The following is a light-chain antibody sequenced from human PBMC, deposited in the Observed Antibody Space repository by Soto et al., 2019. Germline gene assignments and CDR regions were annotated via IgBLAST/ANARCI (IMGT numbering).Light chain of an antibody. V-gene: IGKV3-20*01. CDR2: DAS. Sequence: EIVLTQSPGTLSLSPGERATLSCRASQSVSSSSLSWYQQKRGQAPRLLIHDASMRATGIPDRFSGSGSGTDFTLTISRLEPEDFAVYYCQQYGGSPRTFGQGTKVEV. CDR3: QQYGGSPRT. J-gene: IGKJ1*01. CDR1: QSVSSSS.